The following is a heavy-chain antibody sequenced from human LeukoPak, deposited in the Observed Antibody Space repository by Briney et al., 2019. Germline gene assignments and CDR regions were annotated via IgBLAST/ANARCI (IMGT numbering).Heavy chain of an antibody. Sequence: GGSLRLSCAASGFTFSSYWMSWVRQAPGKGLEWVANIKQDGSEKYYVDSVKGRFTISRDNAKNSLYLQMNSLRAEDTAVYYCARDQAGSYFDAAFDIWGQGTMVTVSS. CDR3: ARDQAGSYFDAAFDI. CDR2: IKQDGSEK. D-gene: IGHD1-26*01. CDR1: GFTFSSYW. J-gene: IGHJ3*02. V-gene: IGHV3-7*03.